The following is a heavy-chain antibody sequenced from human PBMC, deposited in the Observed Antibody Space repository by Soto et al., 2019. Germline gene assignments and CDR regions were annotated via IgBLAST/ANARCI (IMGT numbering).Heavy chain of an antibody. Sequence: QVQLVESGGGVVQPGRSLRLSCAASGFTFSSYAMHWGRQAPGEGLEWVAVISYDGSNKYYADSVKGRFTISRDNFKDTLSLQMSSLRPEDTAVYYCAKDRGYNWNDGIDYWGQGTLVTVSS. CDR1: GFTFSSYA. V-gene: IGHV3-30*18. CDR2: ISYDGSNK. J-gene: IGHJ4*02. CDR3: AKDRGYNWNDGIDY. D-gene: IGHD1-1*01.